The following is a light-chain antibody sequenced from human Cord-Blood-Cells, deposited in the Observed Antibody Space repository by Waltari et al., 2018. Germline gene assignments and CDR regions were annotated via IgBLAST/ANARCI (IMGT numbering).Light chain of an antibody. CDR2: DVS. V-gene: IGLV2-11*01. CDR1: SSHVGGYNY. Sequence: QPALTHPRPVSGSPGRSVTLSCTGPSSHVGGYNYVSWYQQHPGKAPKLMIYDVSKRPSGVPDRFSGSKSGNTASLTISGLQAEDEADYYCSSYTSSSTWVFGGGTKLTVL. J-gene: IGLJ3*02. CDR3: SSYTSSSTWV.